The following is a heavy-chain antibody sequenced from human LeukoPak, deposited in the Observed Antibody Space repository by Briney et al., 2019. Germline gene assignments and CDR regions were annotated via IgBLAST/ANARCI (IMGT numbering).Heavy chain of an antibody. CDR3: ARHGEKGVYGGYVGGY. CDR1: GGSISSGGYY. D-gene: IGHD3-10*02. Sequence: PSQTLSLTCTVSGGSISSGGYYWSWIRQPPGKGLEWIGYIYHSGSTYYNPSLKSRVTISVDRSKNQFSLKLSSVTAADTAVYYCARHGEKGVYGGYVGGYWGQGTLVTVSS. J-gene: IGHJ4*02. V-gene: IGHV4-30-2*01. CDR2: IYHSGST.